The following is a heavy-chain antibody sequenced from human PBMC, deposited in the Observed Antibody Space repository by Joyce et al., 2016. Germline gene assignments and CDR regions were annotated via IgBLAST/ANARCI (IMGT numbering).Heavy chain of an antibody. J-gene: IGHJ4*02. CDR3: ARGSSALTYFDF. CDR2: INAGNCNT. Sequence: QVQLVQSGAEVKKPGASVKVSCKASGYTFTGHTIHWVRQAPGQSLEWMGWINAGNCNTRLSQKFQGRVTVSRDTSANTAYMEVSSLRSEDTAVYYCARGSSALTYFDFWGQGTLVTVSS. D-gene: IGHD3-10*01. CDR1: GYTFTGHT. V-gene: IGHV1-3*01.